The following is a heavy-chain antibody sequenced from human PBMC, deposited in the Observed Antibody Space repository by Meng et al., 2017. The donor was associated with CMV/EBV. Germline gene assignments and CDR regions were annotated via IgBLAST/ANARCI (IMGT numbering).Heavy chain of an antibody. Sequence: ASVKVSCKASGYTFTSYYMHWVRQAPGQGLEWMGIINPSGGSTSYAQKFQGRVTMTGDTSTSIVYMELSSLRSEDTAVYYCARDRVAGATPDAFDIWGQGIMVTVSS. CDR1: GYTFTSYY. V-gene: IGHV1-46*01. CDR2: INPSGGST. D-gene: IGHD1-26*01. J-gene: IGHJ3*02. CDR3: ARDRVAGATPDAFDI.